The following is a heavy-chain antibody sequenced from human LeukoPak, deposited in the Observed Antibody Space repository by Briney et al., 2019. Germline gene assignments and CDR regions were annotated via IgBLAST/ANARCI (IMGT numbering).Heavy chain of an antibody. D-gene: IGHD3-22*01. J-gene: IGHJ4*02. CDR2: IYYSGTT. CDR3: AREASSGYFDY. Sequence: NPSQTLSLTCTVSGGSISSGGYYWSWIRQHPGKGLEWIGYIYYSGTTYYNPSLRSRVTISVDTSKNQFSLKLSSVTAADTAVYYCAREASSGYFDYWGQGTLVTVSS. V-gene: IGHV4-31*03. CDR1: GGSISSGGYY.